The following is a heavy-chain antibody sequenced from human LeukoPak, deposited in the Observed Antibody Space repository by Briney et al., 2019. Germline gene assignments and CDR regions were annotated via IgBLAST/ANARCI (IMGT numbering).Heavy chain of an antibody. Sequence: PGGSLRLSCAASGFTFSSYWMSWVRQAPGKGPEWVSLIYGDGSTDYADSVKGRFTISGDNSKNTLYLQMNSLRVEDTAVYYCATGAHYYGSWGQGTLVTVSS. CDR1: GFTFSSYW. V-gene: IGHV3-53*01. J-gene: IGHJ4*02. D-gene: IGHD3-10*01. CDR3: ATGAHYYGS. CDR2: IYGDGST.